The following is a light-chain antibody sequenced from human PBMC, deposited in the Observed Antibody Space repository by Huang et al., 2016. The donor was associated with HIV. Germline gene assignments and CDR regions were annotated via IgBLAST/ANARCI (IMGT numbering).Light chain of an antibody. CDR2: DTS. V-gene: IGKV3-11*01. CDR1: QSVGNY. J-gene: IGKJ4*01. CDR3: QQRSSGVT. Sequence: IVLTQSPATLSWYPGERVTLSCRASQSVGNYIAWYQQHPGQSPRLLIYDTSKRATGTPVRFSGSGSGTDFALTISNLESEDFAVYYCQQRSSGVTFGGGTKVQVK.